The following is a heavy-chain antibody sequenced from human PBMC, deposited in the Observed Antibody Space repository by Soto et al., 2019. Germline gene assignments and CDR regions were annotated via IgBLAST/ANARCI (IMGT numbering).Heavy chain of an antibody. J-gene: IGHJ5*02. V-gene: IGHV4-61*08. CDR3: AREERLYGSGLDP. CDR2: VYYSGST. CDR1: GGSISSGDYY. Sequence: PSETLSLTCTVSGGSISSGDYYWSWIRQPPGKGLEWIGYVYYSGSTNYNPSLNSRATISVDTSRNQFSLKLTSVTAADTAVYYCAREERLYGSGLDPWGQGTLVTVSS. D-gene: IGHD6-19*01.